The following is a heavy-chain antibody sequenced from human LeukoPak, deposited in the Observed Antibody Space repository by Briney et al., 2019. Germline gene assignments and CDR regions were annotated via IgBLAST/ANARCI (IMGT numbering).Heavy chain of an antibody. CDR3: AKDKVEVAVAGNFDY. Sequence: GGSLRLSCAASGFTFSSYGMTWVRQAPGKGLEWVSAISGSGGSTYYADSVKGRFTISRDNSKNTLYLQMNSLRAEDTAVYYCAKDKVEVAVAGNFDYWGQGTLVTVSS. D-gene: IGHD6-19*01. V-gene: IGHV3-23*01. CDR1: GFTFSSYG. CDR2: ISGSGGST. J-gene: IGHJ4*02.